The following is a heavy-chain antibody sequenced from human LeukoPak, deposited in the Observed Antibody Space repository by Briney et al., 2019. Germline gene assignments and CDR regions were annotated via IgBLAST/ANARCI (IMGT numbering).Heavy chain of an antibody. D-gene: IGHD6-6*01. J-gene: IGHJ4*02. Sequence: ASVKVSCKASGYTFTSYGISWVRQAPGQGLEWMGWISAYNGNTNYAQKLQGRVTMTTDTSTSTAYMELRSLRSDDTAVYYCARDEATYSSSLLDYWGQGTLVTVSS. CDR3: ARDEATYSSSLLDY. CDR1: GYTFTSYG. V-gene: IGHV1-18*01. CDR2: ISAYNGNT.